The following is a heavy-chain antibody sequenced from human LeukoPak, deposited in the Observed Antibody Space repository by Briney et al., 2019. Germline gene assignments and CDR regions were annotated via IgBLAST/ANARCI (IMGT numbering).Heavy chain of an antibody. Sequence: GGSLRLSCAASGFTFSSYWMSWVRQAPGKGLGWVANIKQDGSEKYYVDSVKGRFTISRDNAKNSLYLQMNSLRAEDTAVYYCARDSRLRYYSPYYFDYWGQGTLVTVSS. CDR2: IKQDGSEK. CDR1: GFTFSSYW. J-gene: IGHJ4*02. D-gene: IGHD3-9*01. V-gene: IGHV3-7*01. CDR3: ARDSRLRYYSPYYFDY.